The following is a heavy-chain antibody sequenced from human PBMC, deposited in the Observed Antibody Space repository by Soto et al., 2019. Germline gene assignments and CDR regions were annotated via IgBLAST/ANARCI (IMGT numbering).Heavy chain of an antibody. CDR3: ARESEAFDI. CDR2: ISYDGSNI. Sequence: VQVVESGGGVVQPGRSLRLSCAASGFTFSSYAMHWVRQAPGKGLDWVAVISYDGSNIYYAESVKGRSTISRDNSKSTLYLQMNSLRPEDTAVYYCARESEAFDIWGQGTMVTVSS. V-gene: IGHV3-30-3*01. CDR1: GFTFSSYA. J-gene: IGHJ3*02.